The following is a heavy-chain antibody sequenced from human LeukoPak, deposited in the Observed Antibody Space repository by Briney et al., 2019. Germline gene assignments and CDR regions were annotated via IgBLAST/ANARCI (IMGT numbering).Heavy chain of an antibody. D-gene: IGHD6-19*01. CDR2: ISWNSGSI. CDR3: AKGGPGIAVAGTYFDY. CDR1: GFTFDDYA. J-gene: IGHJ4*02. Sequence: GGSLRLSCAASGFTFDDYAMHWVRQAPGKGLEWVSDISWNSGSIGYADSVKGRFTISRDNAKNSLYLQMNSLRAEDTALYYCAKGGPGIAVAGTYFDYWGQGTLVTVSS. V-gene: IGHV3-9*01.